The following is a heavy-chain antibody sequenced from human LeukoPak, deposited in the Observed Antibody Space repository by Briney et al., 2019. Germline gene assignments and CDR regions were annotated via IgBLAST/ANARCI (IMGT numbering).Heavy chain of an antibody. J-gene: IGHJ4*02. V-gene: IGHV4-59*01. CDR1: GGSISSYY. CDR3: ARVRELTSQAFDY. CDR2: IYYSGST. Sequence: PSETLSLTCTVSGGSISSYYWSWIRQPPGKGLGWIGYIYYSGSTNYNPSLKSRVTISVDTSKNQFSLKLSSVTAADTAVYYCARVRELTSQAFDYWGQGTLVTVSS. D-gene: IGHD1-26*01.